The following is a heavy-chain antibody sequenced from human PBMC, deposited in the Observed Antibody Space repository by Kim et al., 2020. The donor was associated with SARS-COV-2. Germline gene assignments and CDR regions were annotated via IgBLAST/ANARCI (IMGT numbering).Heavy chain of an antibody. CDR3: ARHAVGDSSGYYPRLFDY. D-gene: IGHD3-22*01. CDR1: GGSISSSSYY. J-gene: IGHJ4*02. V-gene: IGHV4-39*01. Sequence: SETLSLTCTVSGGSISSSSYYWGWIRQPPGKGLEWIGSIYYSGSTYYNPSLKSRVTISVDTSKNQFSLKLSSVTAADTAVYYCARHAVGDSSGYYPRLFDYWGQGTLVTVSS. CDR2: IYYSGST.